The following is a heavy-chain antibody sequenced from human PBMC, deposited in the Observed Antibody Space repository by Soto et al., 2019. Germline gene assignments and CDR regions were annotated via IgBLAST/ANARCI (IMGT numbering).Heavy chain of an antibody. CDR1: GGCMSSSNW. D-gene: IGHD1-1*01. CDR2: IYHSGST. Sequence: PSETLSITCAVSGGCMSSSNWWGWVRQPPGKGLEWIGEIYHSGSTNYNPSLKSRVTISVDKSKNQFSLKLSSVTAADTAVYYCARVPTGAANWFDPWGQGTLVTVSS. V-gene: IGHV4-4*02. CDR3: ARVPTGAANWFDP. J-gene: IGHJ5*02.